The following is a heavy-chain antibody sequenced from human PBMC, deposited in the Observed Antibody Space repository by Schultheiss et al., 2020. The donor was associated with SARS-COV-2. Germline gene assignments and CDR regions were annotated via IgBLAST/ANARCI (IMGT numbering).Heavy chain of an antibody. Sequence: ASVKVSCKASGYTFTGYYMHWVRQAPGQGLEWMGWINPNSGGTNYAQKFQGRVTMTRDTSTSTVYMELSSLRSEDTAVYYCARNRRIKVEVVATNWFDPWGQGTLVTVSS. V-gene: IGHV1-2*02. D-gene: IGHD2-15*01. CDR1: GYTFTGYY. CDR3: ARNRRIKVEVVATNWFDP. J-gene: IGHJ5*02. CDR2: INPNSGGT.